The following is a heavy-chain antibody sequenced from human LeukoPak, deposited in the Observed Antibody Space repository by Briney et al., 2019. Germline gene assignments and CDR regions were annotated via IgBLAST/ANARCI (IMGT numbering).Heavy chain of an antibody. J-gene: IGHJ4*02. D-gene: IGHD3-16*01. Sequence: GGSLRLSCAASGFTFSSYSMNWVRQAPGKGLEWVSSISSSSSYIYYADSVKGRFTISRDNAKNSLYLQMNSLRAEDTAVYYCARDPRDDHVWGSYSWAQFDYWGQGTLVTVSS. CDR3: ARDPRDDHVWGSYSWAQFDY. CDR2: ISSSSSYI. V-gene: IGHV3-21*01. CDR1: GFTFSSYS.